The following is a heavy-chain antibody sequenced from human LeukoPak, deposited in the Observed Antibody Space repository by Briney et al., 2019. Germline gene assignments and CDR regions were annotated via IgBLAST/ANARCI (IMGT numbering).Heavy chain of an antibody. CDR1: GFTVSSNY. CDR2: IYSGGTT. D-gene: IGHD6-13*01. V-gene: IGHV3-53*01. J-gene: IGHJ6*02. CDR3: ARAVGASGSWYGMDV. Sequence: GGSLRLSCAASGFTVSSNYMSWVRQAPGKGLEWVSVIYSGGTTYYADSVKGRFTISRDNSKNTLYLQMNSLRVEDTAVYYCARAVGASGSWYGMDVWGQGTTVTVSS.